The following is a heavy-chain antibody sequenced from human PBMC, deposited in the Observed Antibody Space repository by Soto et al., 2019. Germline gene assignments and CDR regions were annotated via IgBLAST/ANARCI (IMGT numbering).Heavy chain of an antibody. CDR3: AKGGGLQLGQYYYGLGV. V-gene: IGHV3-23*01. CDR2: ISGRGGST. CDR1: GFTFSSYA. Sequence: PGGSLRLSCAASGFTFSSYAMSWVRQAPGKGLEWVSVISGRGGSTSYADPGKGRFTISRNNSKKTRNLKMKSLRAEETAVYNCAKGGGLQLGQYYYGLGVWGQGTTVTSP. J-gene: IGHJ6*02. D-gene: IGHD5-12*01.